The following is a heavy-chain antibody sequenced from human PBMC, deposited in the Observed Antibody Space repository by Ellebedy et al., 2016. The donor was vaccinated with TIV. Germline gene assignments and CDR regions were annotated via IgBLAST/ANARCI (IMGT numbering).Heavy chain of an antibody. D-gene: IGHD3-10*01. V-gene: IGHV4-59*08. CDR1: GGSISSYY. Sequence: MPSETLSLTCTVSGGSISSYYWSWIRQPPGKGLEWIGYIYYSGSTNYNPSLKSRVTISVDTSKNQFSLKLSSVTAADTAVYYCARHGTMVRGGDWFDPWGQGTLVTVSS. CDR3: ARHGTMVRGGDWFDP. J-gene: IGHJ5*02. CDR2: IYYSGST.